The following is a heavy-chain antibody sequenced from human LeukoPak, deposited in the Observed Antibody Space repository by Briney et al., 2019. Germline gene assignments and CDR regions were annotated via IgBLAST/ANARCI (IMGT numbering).Heavy chain of an antibody. CDR1: GGSISSSNW. CDR3: ARRYFDWLFDYFDY. D-gene: IGHD3-9*01. J-gene: IGHJ4*02. V-gene: IGHV4-4*02. Sequence: SETLSLTCAVSGGSISSSNWWSWVRQPPGKGLEWIGEIYHSGSTNYNPSLKSRVTISVDKSKNQFSLKLSSVTAADTAVYYCARRYFDWLFDYFDYWGQGTLVTVSS. CDR2: IYHSGST.